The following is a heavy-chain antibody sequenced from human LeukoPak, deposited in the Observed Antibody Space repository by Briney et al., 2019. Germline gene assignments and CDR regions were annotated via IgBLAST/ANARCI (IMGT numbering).Heavy chain of an antibody. Sequence: SETLSLTCTVSGGSISSSSYHWGWIRQPPGKGLEWIGSIYYSGSTYYNPSLKSRVTISVDTSKNQFSLKLRSVTAADTAVYYCARVGGITMIVVLITDAFDIWGQGTMVTVSS. J-gene: IGHJ3*02. CDR2: IYYSGST. CDR1: GGSISSSSYH. V-gene: IGHV4-39*07. CDR3: ARVGGITMIVVLITDAFDI. D-gene: IGHD3-22*01.